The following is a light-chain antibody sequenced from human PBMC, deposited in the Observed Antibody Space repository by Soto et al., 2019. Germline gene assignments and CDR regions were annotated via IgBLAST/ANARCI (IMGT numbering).Light chain of an antibody. J-gene: IGKJ2*01. V-gene: IGKV1-5*03. CDR2: KAS. Sequence: DIQMTQSPSTLSASVGDRVTITCRASQSISSWVAWYQQKPGKAPKLLLYKASSLESGVPTRFSDSGSGTEFTLTISSLQPDDFATYYYQQYNSYSPYTFGQGTKLEIQ. CDR3: QQYNSYSPYT. CDR1: QSISSW.